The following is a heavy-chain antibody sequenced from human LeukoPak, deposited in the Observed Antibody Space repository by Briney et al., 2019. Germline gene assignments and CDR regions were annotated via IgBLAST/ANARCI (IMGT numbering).Heavy chain of an antibody. J-gene: IGHJ5*02. Sequence: SETLSLTCTVSGGSISSYYWSWIRQPPGKGLEWIGSIYYSGSTYYNPSLKSRVTISVDTSKNQFSLKLSSVTAADTAVYYCARLYGDYDGNWFDPWGQGTLVTVSS. D-gene: IGHD4-17*01. CDR3: ARLYGDYDGNWFDP. V-gene: IGHV4-59*05. CDR2: IYYSGST. CDR1: GGSISSYY.